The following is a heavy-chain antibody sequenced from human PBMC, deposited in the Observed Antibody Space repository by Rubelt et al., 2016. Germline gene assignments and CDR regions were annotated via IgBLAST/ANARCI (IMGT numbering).Heavy chain of an antibody. V-gene: IGHV1-18*01. D-gene: IGHD6-13*01. CDR1: GYTFTSYV. CDR2: ISAYNGNT. Sequence: QVQLVQSGAEVKKPGASVKVSCKASGYTFTSYVISWVRQAPGHGLEWMGWISAYNGNTNYAQKLQGRVTIREDTSTRTAYMGLRSLGSDDTAVYYCAGDTRYSSSSNFDYWGQGTLVTVSS. CDR3: AGDTRYSSSSNFDY. J-gene: IGHJ4*02.